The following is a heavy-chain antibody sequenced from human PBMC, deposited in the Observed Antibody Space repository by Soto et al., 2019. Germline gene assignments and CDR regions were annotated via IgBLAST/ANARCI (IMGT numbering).Heavy chain of an antibody. J-gene: IGHJ6*01. V-gene: IGHV4-31*03. CDR1: VVSISSCGYY. Sequence: TLSLTXTVSVVSISSCGYYFSCIRHHPGKGLEWIWYIYYSGSTYYNPSLKSRVTISVDTSKNQFPLKLSSVTAADTAVYYCERAAYKEQGGISQQHGMEVCGQRPTV. D-gene: IGHD2-15*01. CDR3: ERAAYKEQGGISQQHGMEV. CDR2: IYYSGST.